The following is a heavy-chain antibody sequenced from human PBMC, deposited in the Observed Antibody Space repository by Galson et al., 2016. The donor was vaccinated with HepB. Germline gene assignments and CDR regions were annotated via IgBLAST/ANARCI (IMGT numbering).Heavy chain of an antibody. D-gene: IGHD5-18*01. CDR3: TGDGYSYASLDY. J-gene: IGHJ4*02. CDR2: INPNSGGI. CDR1: GYTFTDYY. Sequence: SVKVSCKASGYTFTDYYMHWVRLAPGQGLVWMGWINPNSGGINYAQKFQDRVTMTRDTSTNTAYMDLSRLRSDDTAVYYCTGDGYSYASLDYWGQGTLVTVSS. V-gene: IGHV1-2*02.